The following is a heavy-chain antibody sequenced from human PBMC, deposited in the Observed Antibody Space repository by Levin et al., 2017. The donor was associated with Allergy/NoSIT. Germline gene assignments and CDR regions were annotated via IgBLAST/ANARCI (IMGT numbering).Heavy chain of an antibody. CDR1: GFSLTTSGMC. CDR3: ARIPHLGYNYGFYYGMDV. D-gene: IGHD5-18*01. V-gene: IGHV2-70*11. Sequence: SGSGPTLVKPTQTLTLTCTFSGFSLTTSGMCVSWIRQPPGKALEWLARIDWDDDKYYSTSLKTRLTISKDTSKNQVVLTMTNMDPVDTATYYCARIPHLGYNYGFYYGMDVWGQGTTVTVSS. CDR2: IDWDDDK. J-gene: IGHJ6*02.